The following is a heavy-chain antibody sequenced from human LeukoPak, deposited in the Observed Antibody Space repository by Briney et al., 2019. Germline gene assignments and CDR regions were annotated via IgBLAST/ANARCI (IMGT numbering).Heavy chain of an antibody. V-gene: IGHV4-4*09. J-gene: IGHJ4*02. D-gene: IGHD2/OR15-2a*01. CDR2: IYINGDT. Sequence: SETLSLTCPVSGDFIRTYYWSWIRQAPGKGLDCIGYIYINGDTNQNPPLKGRVTISLDTSKNQFSLRLSSVTAADTAVYYCARGARIFDFWGPGILVTVSS. CDR3: ARGARIFDF. CDR1: GDFIRTYY.